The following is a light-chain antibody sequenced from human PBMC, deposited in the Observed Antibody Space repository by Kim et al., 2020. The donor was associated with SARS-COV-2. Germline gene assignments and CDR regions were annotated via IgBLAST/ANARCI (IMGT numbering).Light chain of an antibody. Sequence: ASVKLTCTLSSGHSSYAIAWHQQQPEKGPRYLMKLNSDGSHSRGDGIPDRFSGSSSGAERYLTISSLQSEDEGDYYCQTWGTGVRIFGGGTKLTVL. CDR2: LNSDGSH. CDR1: SGHSSYA. CDR3: QTWGTGVRI. V-gene: IGLV4-69*01. J-gene: IGLJ2*01.